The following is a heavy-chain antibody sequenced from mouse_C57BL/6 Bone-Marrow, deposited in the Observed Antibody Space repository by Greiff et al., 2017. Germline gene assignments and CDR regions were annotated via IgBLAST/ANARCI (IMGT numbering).Heavy chain of an antibody. CDR3: ARRLRRGYYAMDY. CDR1: GFTFTDYY. V-gene: IGHV7-3*01. Sequence: EVKLVESGGGLVQPGGSLSLSCAASGFTFTDYYMSWVRQTPGKALEWLGFIRNKANGYTTEYSASVQGRFTISRDNSQSILYLQMNALRAEDSATYYGARRLRRGYYAMDYWGQGTSVTVSS. CDR2: IRNKANGYTT. J-gene: IGHJ4*01. D-gene: IGHD2-4*01.